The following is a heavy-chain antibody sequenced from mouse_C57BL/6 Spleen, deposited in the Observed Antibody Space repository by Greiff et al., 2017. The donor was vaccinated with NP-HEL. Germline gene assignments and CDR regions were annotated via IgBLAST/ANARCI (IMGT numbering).Heavy chain of an antibody. V-gene: IGHV5-12*01. J-gene: IGHJ4*01. D-gene: IGHD1-1*01. Sequence: DVHLVESGGGLVQPGGSLKLSCAASGFTFSDYYMYWVRQTPEKRLEWVAYISNGGGSTYYPDTVKGRFTISRDNAKNTLYLQMSRLKSEDTAMYYCARLDYGSSYEYYAMDYWGQGTSVTVSS. CDR3: ARLDYGSSYEYYAMDY. CDR1: GFTFSDYY. CDR2: ISNGGGST.